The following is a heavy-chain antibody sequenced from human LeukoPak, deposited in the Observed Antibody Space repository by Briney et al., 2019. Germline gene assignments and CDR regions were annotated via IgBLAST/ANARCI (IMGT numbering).Heavy chain of an antibody. CDR3: ARVYGSGNFDY. Sequence: PSETLSLTCTVSGGSISSSIYYWGWIRQPPGKGLEWIGRMYSSGSANYNPSLKSRVTMSVDTSKNQFSLKVSSVTAADTAVYYCARVYGSGNFDYWGQGTLVTVSS. V-gene: IGHV4-39*07. J-gene: IGHJ4*02. CDR1: GGSISSSIYY. CDR2: MYSSGSA. D-gene: IGHD3-10*01.